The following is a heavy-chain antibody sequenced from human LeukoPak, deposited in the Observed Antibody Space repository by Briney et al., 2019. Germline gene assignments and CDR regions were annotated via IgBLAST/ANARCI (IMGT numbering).Heavy chain of an antibody. CDR1: GFTVSSNY. Sequence: WGSLRLSCAASGFTVSSNYMSWVRQAPGKGLEWVSVIYSGGSTYYADSVKGRFTISRDNSKNTLYLQMNSLRAEDTAVYYCARSKITTYYYDSSGYSEWGLDYWGQGTLVTVSS. CDR2: IYSGGST. CDR3: ARSKITTYYYDSSGYSEWGLDY. V-gene: IGHV3-66*01. J-gene: IGHJ4*02. D-gene: IGHD3-22*01.